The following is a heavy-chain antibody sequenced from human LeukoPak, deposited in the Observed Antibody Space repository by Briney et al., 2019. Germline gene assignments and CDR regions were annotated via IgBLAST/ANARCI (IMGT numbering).Heavy chain of an antibody. CDR3: ASRITMVRGVMG. D-gene: IGHD3-10*01. CDR2: MNPNSGNT. J-gene: IGHJ4*02. Sequence: ASVKVSCKASGYTFASYDINWVRQATGQPLEWMGWMNPNSGNTGYAQKFQGRVTMTRNTSISTAYMELSSLRSEDTAVYYCASRITMVRGVMGWGQGTLVTVSS. V-gene: IGHV1-8*01. CDR1: GYTFASYD.